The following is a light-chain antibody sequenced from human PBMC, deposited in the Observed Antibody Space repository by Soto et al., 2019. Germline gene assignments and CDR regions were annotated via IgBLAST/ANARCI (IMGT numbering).Light chain of an antibody. CDR1: QSVSTF. J-gene: IGKJ1*01. CDR3: QQNSNWQGS. V-gene: IGKV3D-11*02. CDR2: DVS. Sequence: EIVLTQSPGTLSLSPGESATLSCRASQSVSTFLAWYQQKPGQAPRLLIYDVSKRAPGIPARFSGSGSGTDFTLTISSLEPEDFAVYYCQQNSNWQGSFGRGTKVDIK.